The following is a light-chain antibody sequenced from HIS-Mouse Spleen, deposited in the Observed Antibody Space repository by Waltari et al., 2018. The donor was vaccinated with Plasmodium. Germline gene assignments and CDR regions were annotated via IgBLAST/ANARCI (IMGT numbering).Light chain of an antibody. CDR3: GTWDSSLSAGVV. CDR1: SSNIGNNY. J-gene: IGLJ2*01. CDR2: ENN. V-gene: IGLV1-51*01. Sequence: QSVLTQPPSVSAAPGQKVTISCSGSSSNIGNNYVSWYQQLPGTAPKLLIYENNNRPYGIPDRVSGPKAGTSATLGITGLQTGDEADYYCGTWDSSLSAGVVFGGGTKLTVL.